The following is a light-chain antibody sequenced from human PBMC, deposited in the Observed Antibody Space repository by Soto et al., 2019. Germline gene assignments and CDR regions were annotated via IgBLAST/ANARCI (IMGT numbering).Light chain of an antibody. Sequence: DVQMTQSYSTLSASVGHKVTITCRASQSLPSTWLAWFQQRPGKAPDVLIYKGSDLVSGVSRRFSGSGAGSEVTITISSLQPDDFATYSCQNYAARSPWTFGQGIRV. V-gene: IGKV1-5*03. CDR2: KGS. CDR3: QNYAARSPWT. CDR1: QSLPSTW. J-gene: IGKJ1*01.